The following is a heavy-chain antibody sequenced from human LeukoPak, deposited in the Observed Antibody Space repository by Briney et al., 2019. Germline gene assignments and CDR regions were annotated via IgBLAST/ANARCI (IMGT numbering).Heavy chain of an antibody. J-gene: IGHJ4*02. CDR1: GFTFSSYA. CDR2: ISSNGGST. CDR3: AREGVVIMYDY. D-gene: IGHD3-3*01. V-gene: IGHV3-64*01. Sequence: GGSLRLSCAASGFTFSSYAMHWVRQAPGKGLEYVSAISSNGGSTYYANSVKGRFTISRDNSKNTLYLQMGSLRAEDMAVYYCAREGVVIMYDYWGQGTLVTVSS.